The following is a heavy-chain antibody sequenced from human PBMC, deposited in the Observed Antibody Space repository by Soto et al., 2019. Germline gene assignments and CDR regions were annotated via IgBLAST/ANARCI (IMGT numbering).Heavy chain of an antibody. D-gene: IGHD5-12*01. V-gene: IGHV4-39*01. Sequence: PSETLSLTCTISGGSISSSSYYWGWIRQPPGKGLEWIASIYYTGDTYYNASLKSRVTISADTSKKQFSLELRSVTAADSAVYYCPRRRYGLATNIWGQGTLVTVSS. CDR1: GGSISSSSYY. CDR2: IYYTGDT. CDR3: PRRRYGLATNI. J-gene: IGHJ4*02.